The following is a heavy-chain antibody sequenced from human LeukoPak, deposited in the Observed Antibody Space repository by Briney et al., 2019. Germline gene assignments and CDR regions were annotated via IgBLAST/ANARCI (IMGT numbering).Heavy chain of an antibody. CDR1: GGSFSGYY. CDR2: INHSGST. D-gene: IGHD4-17*01. J-gene: IGHJ2*01. V-gene: IGHV4-34*01. Sequence: SETLSLTCAVYGGSFSGYYWSWIRQPPGKGLEWIGEINHSGSTNYNPSLKSRVTISVDTSKNQFSLKLSSVTAADTAVYYCASHYGDYGTDWYFDLWGRGTLVTVSS. CDR3: ASHYGDYGTDWYFDL.